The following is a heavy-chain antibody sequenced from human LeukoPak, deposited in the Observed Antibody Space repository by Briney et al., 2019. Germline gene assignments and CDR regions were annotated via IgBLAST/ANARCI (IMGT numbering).Heavy chain of an antibody. J-gene: IGHJ4*02. CDR2: IYYSGST. D-gene: IGHD6-6*01. CDR1: GGSISSSSYY. V-gene: IGHV4-39*01. CDR3: ARSYSSSSALSFDY. Sequence: SETLSLTCTVSGGSISSSSYYWGWIRQPPGKGLEWIGSIYYSGSTYYNPSLKSRVTISVDTSKNQFSLKLSSVTAADTAEYYCARSYSSSSALSFDYWGQGTLVTVSS.